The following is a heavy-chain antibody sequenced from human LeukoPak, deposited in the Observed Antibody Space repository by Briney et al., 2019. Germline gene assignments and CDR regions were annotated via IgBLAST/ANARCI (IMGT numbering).Heavy chain of an antibody. V-gene: IGHV3-23*01. CDR1: GITLSNYG. CDR2: ISGSGGGT. D-gene: IGHD3-22*01. J-gene: IGHJ4*02. Sequence: GGSLRLSCAVSGITLSNYGMSWVRQAPGKGLEWVAGISGSGGGTNYADSVKGRFTISRDNPKNTLYLQMNGLRAEDTAVYFCAKRGVVIRVILVGFHKEAYYFDSWGQGALVAVSS. CDR3: AKRGVVIRVILVGFHKEAYYFDS.